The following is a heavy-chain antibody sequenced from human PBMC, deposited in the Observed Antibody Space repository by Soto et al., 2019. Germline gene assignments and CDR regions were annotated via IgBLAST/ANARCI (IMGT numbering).Heavy chain of an antibody. J-gene: IGHJ4*02. V-gene: IGHV2-5*01. Sequence: SGPTLVNPTQTLTLTCTFSGFSLSTSGVGVGWIRQPPGKALEWLALIYWNDDKRYSPSLKSRLTITKDTSKNQVVLTMTNMDPVDTATYYCALYPHPELVPNYFDYRGQGTLVTVSS. D-gene: IGHD6-13*01. CDR3: ALYPHPELVPNYFDY. CDR2: IYWNDDK. CDR1: GFSLSTSGVG.